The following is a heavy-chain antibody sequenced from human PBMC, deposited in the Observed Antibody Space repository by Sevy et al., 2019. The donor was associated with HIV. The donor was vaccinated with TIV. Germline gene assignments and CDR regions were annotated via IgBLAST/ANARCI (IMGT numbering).Heavy chain of an antibody. D-gene: IGHD6-13*01. J-gene: IGHJ4*02. CDR2: ISNDGRDK. CDR1: GLTFNRYP. CDR3: ARDRTIAAADYYFDY. Sequence: GGSLRLSCAASGLTFNRYPMHWVRQAPGKGLEWVAVISNDGRDKHYADSVKGRFTVSRDNSKNTLYLQMNSLGAEDTAVYYCARDRTIAAADYYFDYWGQGTLVTVSS. V-gene: IGHV3-30*04.